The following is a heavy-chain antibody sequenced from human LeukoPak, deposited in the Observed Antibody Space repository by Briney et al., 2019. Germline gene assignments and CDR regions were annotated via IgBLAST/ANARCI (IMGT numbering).Heavy chain of an antibody. Sequence: PGGSLRLSCAASGFTFSSYSMNWVRQAPGKGLEWVSSISSSSSYIYYADSVKGRLTISIDNAKNSLYLQMNSLRAEDTAVYYCARDGSLGYCSSTSCYKWAFDYWGQGTLVTVSS. D-gene: IGHD2-2*02. CDR2: ISSSSSYI. V-gene: IGHV3-21*01. J-gene: IGHJ4*02. CDR1: GFTFSSYS. CDR3: ARDGSLGYCSSTSCYKWAFDY.